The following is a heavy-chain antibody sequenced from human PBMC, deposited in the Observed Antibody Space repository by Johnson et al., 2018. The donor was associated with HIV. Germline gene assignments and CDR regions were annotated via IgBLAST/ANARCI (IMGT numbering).Heavy chain of an antibody. Sequence: EKLVESGGGVVQPGRSLRLSCAASGFTFDDYDVSWVRQVPGKGLEWVSGINWSGGGTAYADSVKDRFTVSSDNAKNSLYLQMNSLRAEDTALYYCAKDWGFVGATPAFDIWGQGTMVTVSS. CDR3: AKDWGFVGATPAFDI. V-gene: IGHV3-20*04. CDR1: GFTFDDYD. J-gene: IGHJ3*02. CDR2: INWSGGGT. D-gene: IGHD1-26*01.